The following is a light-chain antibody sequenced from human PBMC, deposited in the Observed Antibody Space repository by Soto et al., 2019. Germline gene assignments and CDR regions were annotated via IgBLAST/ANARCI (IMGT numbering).Light chain of an antibody. Sequence: QSALTQPASVSGSPGQSIAISCTGTRSDVGAYNYVSWYQQHPGKAPKLMISEVTNRPSGVSDRFSGSKSGNTASLTIGLQAEDEADYYCSSFTSRFTFVFGTGIKLTVL. J-gene: IGLJ1*01. CDR2: EVT. CDR3: SSFTSRFTFV. V-gene: IGLV2-14*01. CDR1: RSDVGAYNY.